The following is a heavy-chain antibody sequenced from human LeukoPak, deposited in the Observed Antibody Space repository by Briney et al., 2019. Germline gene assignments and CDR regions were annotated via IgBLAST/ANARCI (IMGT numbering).Heavy chain of an antibody. V-gene: IGHV4-39*01. CDR3: ARRNYYDSSGYYYEDY. CDR1: GGSISSSSHY. D-gene: IGHD3-22*01. CDR2: IYYSGSS. Sequence: SETLSLTCTVSGGSISSSSHYWGRIRQPPGKGLEWIGSIYYSGSSYYNPSLKSRVTISVDTSKNQFSLKLSSVTAADTAVYYCARRNYYDSSGYYYEDYWGQGTLVTVSS. J-gene: IGHJ4*02.